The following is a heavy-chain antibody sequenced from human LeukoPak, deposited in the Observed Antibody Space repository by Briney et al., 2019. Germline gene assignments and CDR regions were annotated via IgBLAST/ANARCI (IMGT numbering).Heavy chain of an antibody. CDR3: ARDSGRKYQLRYLTYFDY. J-gene: IGHJ4*02. Sequence: PGESLRLSCAASGFTFSSYSMNWVRQAPGKGLEWVSSISSSSSYIYYADSVKGRFTISRDNAKNSLYLQMNSLRAEDTAVYYCARDSGRKYQLRYLTYFDYWGQGTMVTVSS. V-gene: IGHV3-21*01. CDR2: ISSSSSYI. D-gene: IGHD2-2*02. CDR1: GFTFSSYS.